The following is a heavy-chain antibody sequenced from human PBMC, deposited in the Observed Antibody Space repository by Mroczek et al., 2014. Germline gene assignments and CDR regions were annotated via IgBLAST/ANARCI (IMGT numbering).Heavy chain of an antibody. V-gene: IGHV1-8*01. CDR2: MNPNSGNT. Sequence: QVQLVESGAEVKKPGASVKVSCKASGYTFTSYDINWVRQATGQGLEWMGWMNPNSGNTGYAQKFQGRVTMTRNTSISTAYMELSSLRSEDTAVYYCATTTNPGGLLWFGESDYWGQGTLVTVSS. CDR3: ATTTNPGGLLWFGESDY. D-gene: IGHD3-10*01. J-gene: IGHJ4*02. CDR1: GYTFTSYD.